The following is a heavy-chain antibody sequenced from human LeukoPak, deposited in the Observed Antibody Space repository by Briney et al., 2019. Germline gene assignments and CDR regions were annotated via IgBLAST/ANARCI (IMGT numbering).Heavy chain of an antibody. CDR1: GGSISSYY. J-gene: IGHJ6*02. CDR3: ARDREADYDILTGYQEPGYYYYGMDV. D-gene: IGHD3-9*01. Sequence: SETLSLTCTVSGGSISSYYWSWIRQPPGKGLEWIGYIYYSGSTNYNPSLKSRVTISVDTSKNQFSLKLSSVTAADTAVYYCARDREADYDILTGYQEPGYYYYGMDVWGQGTTVTVSS. V-gene: IGHV4-59*12. CDR2: IYYSGST.